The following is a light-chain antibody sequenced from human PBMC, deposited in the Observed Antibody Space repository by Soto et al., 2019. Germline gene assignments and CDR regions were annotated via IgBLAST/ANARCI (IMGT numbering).Light chain of an antibody. CDR1: SSDIGGYDH. Sequence: QSALTQPPSASGSPGQSVTISCTGTSSDIGGYDHVSWYRQDPGKAPKVMIYEVTKRPSGVPDRFSGSKAGTTASLTVFWLQAEDDANYYCGSFAGPVCVFGGGTKLTVL. CDR3: GSFAGPVCV. V-gene: IGLV2-8*01. J-gene: IGLJ3*02. CDR2: EVT.